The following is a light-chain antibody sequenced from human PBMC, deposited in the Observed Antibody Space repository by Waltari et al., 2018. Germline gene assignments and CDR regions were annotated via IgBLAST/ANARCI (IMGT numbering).Light chain of an antibody. Sequence: QSALTPPASVSGSPGQSITTSCTGTSSDVGGYNYVSWYQQHPGKVPKLLIFYGRNRHSGVSNRFSGSKSGNTASLTISGLQAEDESDYYCCTFTSRSTWVFGGGTKLTVL. J-gene: IGLJ3*02. CDR1: SSDVGGYNY. CDR3: CTFTSRSTWV. CDR2: YGR. V-gene: IGLV2-14*01.